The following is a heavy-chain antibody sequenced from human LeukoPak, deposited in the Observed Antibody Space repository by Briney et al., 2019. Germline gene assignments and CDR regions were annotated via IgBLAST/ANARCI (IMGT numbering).Heavy chain of an antibody. CDR3: ARGALLWFGNRMEYYFDY. J-gene: IGHJ4*02. V-gene: IGHV4-39*07. Sequence: TSETLSLTCTVSGGSISSSSYYWGWIRQPPGKGLEWIGSIYYSGSTYYNPSLKSRVTISVDTSKNQFSLKLSSMTAADTAVYYCARGALLWFGNRMEYYFDYWGQGTLLTVSS. D-gene: IGHD3-10*01. CDR1: GGSISSSSYY. CDR2: IYYSGST.